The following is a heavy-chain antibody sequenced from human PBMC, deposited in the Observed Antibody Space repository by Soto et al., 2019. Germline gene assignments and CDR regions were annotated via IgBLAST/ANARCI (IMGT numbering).Heavy chain of an antibody. J-gene: IGHJ4*02. CDR3: AKDAKWELPGTFDY. V-gene: IGHV3-43*01. D-gene: IGHD1-26*01. CDR2: ISWDGGST. CDR1: GFTFDDYT. Sequence: GGSLRLSCAASGFTFDDYTMHWVRQAPGKGLEWVSLISWDGGSTYYADSVKGRFTISRDNSKNSLYLQMNSLRTEDTALYYCAKDAKWELPGTFDYWGQGTLVTVSS.